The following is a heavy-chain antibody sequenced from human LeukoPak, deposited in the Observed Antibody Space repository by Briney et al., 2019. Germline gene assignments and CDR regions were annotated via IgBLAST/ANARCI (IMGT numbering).Heavy chain of an antibody. V-gene: IGHV3-21*01. CDR2: ISVSGTYI. CDR1: GFTFSSYG. J-gene: IGHJ4*02. Sequence: GGSLRLSCAASGFTFSSYGMHWVRQAPGKGLEWVSSISVSGTYIYYSDSVKGRFTISRDNAKNSLYLEMKSLRAEDTAAYFCARDRDYGTFDYWGQGTLVTVSS. D-gene: IGHD4-17*01. CDR3: ARDRDYGTFDY.